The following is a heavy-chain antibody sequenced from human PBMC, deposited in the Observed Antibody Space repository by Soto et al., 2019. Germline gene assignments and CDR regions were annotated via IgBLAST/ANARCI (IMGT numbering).Heavy chain of an antibody. J-gene: IGHJ4*02. CDR2: INHSGST. D-gene: IGHD2-15*01. CDR3: GKVLVGATGHTDSGS. Sequence: PSETRSRTWAVYGGSFSCYYWSWMRQPPGKGLEWIGEINHSGSTNYDPSLKSRVTISVDTSKNQFSLKLTSVTAADTALYYCGKVLVGATGHTDSGSWGPGTLVTVSS. V-gene: IGHV4-34*01. CDR1: GGSFSCYY.